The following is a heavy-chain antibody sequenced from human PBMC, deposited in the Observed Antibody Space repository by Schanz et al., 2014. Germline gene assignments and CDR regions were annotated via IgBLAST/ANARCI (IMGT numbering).Heavy chain of an antibody. CDR3: ARNGGSGGQNWYFDL. Sequence: EVQLLESGGGLVQPGGSLRLSCTASGFTFSSYAMSWVRQAPGKGLEWVSAISGSGGSTYYADSVKGRFTISRDNSKNALNLQMNNLRAVDTAVYDCARNGGSGGQNWYFDLWGRGTLXTVSS. D-gene: IGHD3-3*01. J-gene: IGHJ2*01. V-gene: IGHV3-23*01. CDR2: ISGSGGST. CDR1: GFTFSSYA.